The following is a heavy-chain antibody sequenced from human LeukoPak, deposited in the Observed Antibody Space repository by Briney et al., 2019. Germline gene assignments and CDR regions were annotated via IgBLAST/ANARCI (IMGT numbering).Heavy chain of an antibody. CDR2: ISVYNGDT. CDR3: ARMILLLGDVLTVPPRGFDY. Sequence: ASMKVSCKASGYTFTTYGISRVRQAPGQGLEWLGRISVYNGDTNYAQKLQGRVTMTTDTSTSTAYMELRSLRSDDTAVYYCARMILLLGDVLTVPPRGFDYWGQGTLVTVSS. J-gene: IGHJ4*02. D-gene: IGHD3-9*01. CDR1: GYTFTTYG. V-gene: IGHV1-18*01.